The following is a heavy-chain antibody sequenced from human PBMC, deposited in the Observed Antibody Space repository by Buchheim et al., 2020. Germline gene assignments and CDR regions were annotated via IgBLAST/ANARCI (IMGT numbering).Heavy chain of an antibody. CDR3: ARSGVRGPINYPLYYFDY. V-gene: IGHV2-70*04. Sequence: QVTLKESGPALVKPTQTLTLTCSFSGFSLSTSGVRVNWIRQPPGKALEWLARIDWDDEKYYDTSLKTRLTISKDTSKKQVFLTMTNMDPVDTATYYCARSGVRGPINYPLYYFDYWGQGTL. D-gene: IGHD3-10*01. CDR2: IDWDDEK. J-gene: IGHJ4*02. CDR1: GFSLSTSGVR.